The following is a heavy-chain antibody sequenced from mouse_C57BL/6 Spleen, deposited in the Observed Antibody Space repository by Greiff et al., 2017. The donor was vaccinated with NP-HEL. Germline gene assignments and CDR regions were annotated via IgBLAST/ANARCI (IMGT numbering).Heavy chain of an antibody. V-gene: IGHV1-69*01. J-gene: IGHJ1*03. CDR3: ARYYGSFYWYFDV. CDR1: GYTFTSYW. D-gene: IGHD1-1*01. CDR2: IDPSDSYT. Sequence: QVQLQQPGAELVMPGASVKLSCKASGYTFTSYWMHWVKQRPGQGLEWIGEIDPSDSYTNYNQKFKGKSTLTVDKSSSTAYMQLSSLTSEDSAVYYCARYYGSFYWYFDVGGTGTTVTVSS.